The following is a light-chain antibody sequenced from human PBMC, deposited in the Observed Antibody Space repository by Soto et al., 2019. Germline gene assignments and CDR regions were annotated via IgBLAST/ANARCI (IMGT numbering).Light chain of an antibody. CDR1: QSVSSSY. CDR2: GAS. CDR3: QQYGSSPRT. V-gene: IGKV3-20*01. J-gene: IGKJ1*01. Sequence: EIVLTQSPGTLSLSPGERATLSCRASQSVSSSYLAWYQQKPGQAPRLLISGASSKATGIPDRFTGSGSGTDFTLTISRLEPEDFAVYYCQQYGSSPRTFGQGTKVDIK.